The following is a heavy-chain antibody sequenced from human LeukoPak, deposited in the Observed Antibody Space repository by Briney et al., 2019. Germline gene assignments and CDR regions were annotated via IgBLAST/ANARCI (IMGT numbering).Heavy chain of an antibody. CDR3: ATERSNSLNY. J-gene: IGHJ4*02. D-gene: IGHD6-6*01. V-gene: IGHV3-66*02. Sequence: GGYLRLSCAASGFTVSSNHMNWVRQAPGKGLEWVSVIYGGGSTYYADSVKGRFTISRDNSKNTLYLQMNSLRAEDTAVYYCATERSNSLNYWGQGTLVTVSS. CDR1: GFTVSSNH. CDR2: IYGGGST.